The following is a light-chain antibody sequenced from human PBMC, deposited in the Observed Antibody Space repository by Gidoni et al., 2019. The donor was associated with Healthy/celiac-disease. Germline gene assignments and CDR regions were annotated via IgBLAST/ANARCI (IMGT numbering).Light chain of an antibody. CDR3: QQRSNWPPALT. CDR1: QSVSSY. Sequence: EIVLTQSPATLSLSPGERATLSCRASQSVSSYLAWYQQKPGQAPRLLIHDASNRAAGIPARFSGSGSGTDFTLTISSLEPEDFAVYYCQQRSNWPPALTFGGGTKVKIK. CDR2: DAS. J-gene: IGKJ4*01. V-gene: IGKV3-11*01.